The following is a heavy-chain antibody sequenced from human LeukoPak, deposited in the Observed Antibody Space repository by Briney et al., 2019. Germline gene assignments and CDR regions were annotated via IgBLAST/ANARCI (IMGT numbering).Heavy chain of an antibody. CDR3: ARSLMGSGSGLLFDY. Sequence: SETLSLTCTVSGGSISSYYWSWIRQPAGKGQEWIGRIYTSGSTNYNPSLKSRVTMSVDTSKNQFSLKLSSVTAADTAVYYCARSLMGSGSGLLFDYWGQGTLVTVSS. D-gene: IGHD3-22*01. J-gene: IGHJ4*02. CDR2: IYTSGST. CDR1: GGSISSYY. V-gene: IGHV4-4*07.